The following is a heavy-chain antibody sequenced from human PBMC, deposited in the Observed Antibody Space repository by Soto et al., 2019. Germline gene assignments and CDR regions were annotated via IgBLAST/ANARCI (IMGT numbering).Heavy chain of an antibody. J-gene: IGHJ6*02. CDR2: IDPSDSYT. V-gene: IGHV5-10-1*01. CDR1: GYSFTSYW. D-gene: IGHD1-26*01. Sequence: GESLKISCRGSGYSFTSYWISLVRQMPGKGLEWMGRIDPSDSYTNYSPSFQGHVTISADKSISTAYLQWSSLKASDTAMYYCASPRELSGYYYGMDVWGQGTTVTVSS. CDR3: ASPRELSGYYYGMDV.